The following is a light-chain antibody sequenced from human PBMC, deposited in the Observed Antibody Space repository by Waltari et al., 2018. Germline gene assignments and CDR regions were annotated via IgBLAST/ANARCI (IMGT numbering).Light chain of an antibody. V-gene: IGKV1-39*01. CDR1: QSISRY. CDR3: QQTYNTPLT. CDR2: AAS. Sequence: DIQMTQSPSPLSASVGDRVTITCRASQSISRYLNWYQQKPGKAPNLLIYAASSLQSGVPSRFSGSGSGTDFTLTISSLQPEDFAAYYCQQTYNTPLTFGGGTNVAIK. J-gene: IGKJ4*01.